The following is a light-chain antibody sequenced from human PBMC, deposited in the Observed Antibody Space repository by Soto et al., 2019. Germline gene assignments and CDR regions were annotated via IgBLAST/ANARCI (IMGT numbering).Light chain of an antibody. CDR3: QQYGALPPT. Sequence: EIVLTQFPGALSLSPGERVTLSCRASQTVRNTYLAWYQQKSGQAPKFLIYGASNRATGIPDRFSGSGSGTDFTLTISRLEPDDFAVYYCQQYGALPPTFGGGTKVEIK. CDR2: GAS. CDR1: QTVRNTY. V-gene: IGKV3-20*01. J-gene: IGKJ4*01.